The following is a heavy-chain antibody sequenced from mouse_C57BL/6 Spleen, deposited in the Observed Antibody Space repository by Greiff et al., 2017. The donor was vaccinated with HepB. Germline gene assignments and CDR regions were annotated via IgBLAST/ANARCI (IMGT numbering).Heavy chain of an antibody. CDR2: IDPSDSYT. CDR1: GYTFTSYW. CDR3: ARYDYEAY. D-gene: IGHD2-4*01. J-gene: IGHJ3*01. V-gene: IGHV1-69*01. Sequence: QVQLQQPGAELVMPGASVKLSCKASGYTFTSYWMHWVKQRPGQGLEWIGEIDPSDSYTNYNQKFKGKSTLTVDKSSSTAYMLLSSLTSEDSAVYYCARYDYEAYWGQGTLVTVSA.